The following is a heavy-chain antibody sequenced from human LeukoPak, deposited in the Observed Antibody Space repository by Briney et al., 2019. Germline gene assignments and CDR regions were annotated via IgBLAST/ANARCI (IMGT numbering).Heavy chain of an antibody. Sequence: PGGSLRLSCAASGFTFSSYAMSWVRQAPGKGLEWVSGTGGSTGYADSVKGRFTISRDNAKNFLYLQMNNLRAEDTALYYCGRDRSYGSFDYWGQGTLVTVSS. CDR1: GFTFSSYA. D-gene: IGHD5-18*01. CDR2: TGGST. J-gene: IGHJ4*02. V-gene: IGHV3-20*04. CDR3: GRDRSYGSFDY.